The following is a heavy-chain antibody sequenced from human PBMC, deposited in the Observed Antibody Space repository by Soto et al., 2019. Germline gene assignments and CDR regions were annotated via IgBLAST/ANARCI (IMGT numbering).Heavy chain of an antibody. J-gene: IGHJ6*03. CDR1: GDTFSSYA. CDR3: ARDGSGYRSRASPMDV. Sequence: QVQLVQSGAEVKKPGSSVQVSCKASGDTFSSYAISWVRQAPGHGLEWMGGIIPIFGTANYAQKFQGRVTITADESTSAAYRELSSLRSEDTAVYYCARDGSGYRSRASPMDVWGKGTTVTVSS. V-gene: IGHV1-69*01. CDR2: IIPIFGTA. D-gene: IGHD3-22*01.